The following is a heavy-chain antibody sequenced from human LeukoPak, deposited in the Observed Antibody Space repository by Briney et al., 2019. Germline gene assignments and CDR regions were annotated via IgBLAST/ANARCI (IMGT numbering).Heavy chain of an antibody. V-gene: IGHV1-69*05. D-gene: IGHD6-13*01. CDR2: ITPVFGTT. CDR1: GGTFSIYS. Sequence: SVKVSCKASGGTFSIYSISWVRQAPGQELEWMGRITPVFGTTAYAQKFQGRVAFSTDESTTTAYMELNSLRSDDTAMYYCARGPGVAAAGPGGDYWGQGTLVTVSS. J-gene: IGHJ4*02. CDR3: ARGPGVAAAGPGGDY.